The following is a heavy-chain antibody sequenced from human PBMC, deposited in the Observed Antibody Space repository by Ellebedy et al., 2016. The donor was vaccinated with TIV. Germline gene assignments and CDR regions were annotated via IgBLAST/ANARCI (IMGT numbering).Heavy chain of an antibody. D-gene: IGHD3/OR15-3a*01. V-gene: IGHV3-21*01. Sequence: PSETLSLTCAASGFTFSSYSMNWVRQAPGKGLAWVSSIRSSSSYIYYADSVKGRFTISRDNAKNSLYLQINSLRAEDTAVYYCARGGRLDFWATLNWGQGTLVTVSS. J-gene: IGHJ4*02. CDR3: ARGGRLDFWATLN. CDR2: IRSSSSYI. CDR1: GFTFSSYS.